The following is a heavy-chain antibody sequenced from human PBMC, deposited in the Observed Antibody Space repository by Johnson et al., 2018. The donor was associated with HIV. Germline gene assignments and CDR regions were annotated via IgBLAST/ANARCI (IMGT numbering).Heavy chain of an antibody. CDR1: GFTFSDYY. J-gene: IGHJ3*02. CDR2: IYSGGST. CDR3: ARDSFFEELNAFDI. V-gene: IGHV3-66*01. D-gene: IGHD3-10*01. Sequence: VQLVESGGGLVKPGGSLRLSCAASGFTFSDYYMSWVRQAPGKGLEWVSVIYSGGSTYYADSVKGRFTISRDNSKNTLYLQMNSLRAEDTAVYYCARDSFFEELNAFDIWGQGTMVTVSS.